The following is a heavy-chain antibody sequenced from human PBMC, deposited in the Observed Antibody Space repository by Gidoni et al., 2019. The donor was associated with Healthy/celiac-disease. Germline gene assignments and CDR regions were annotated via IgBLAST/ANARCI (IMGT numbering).Heavy chain of an antibody. J-gene: IGHJ4*02. CDR1: GYTLTELS. Sequence: QAQLVQAGAEVKKPGASVKVSFKLSGYTLTELSMHWVRQAPGKGLEWMGGFDPEDGETIYAQKFQGRVTMTEDTSTDTAYMELSSLRSEDTAVYYCATSFTAMVINGPIDYWGQGTLVTVSS. D-gene: IGHD5-18*01. V-gene: IGHV1-24*01. CDR3: ATSFTAMVINGPIDY. CDR2: FDPEDGET.